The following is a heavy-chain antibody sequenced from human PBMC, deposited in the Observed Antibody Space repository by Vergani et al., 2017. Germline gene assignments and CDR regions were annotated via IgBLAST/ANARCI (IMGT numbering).Heavy chain of an antibody. CDR3: AREIAGDSSGYYYGYFDY. CDR2: ISWNSGSI. D-gene: IGHD3-22*01. J-gene: IGHJ4*02. Sequence: EVQLVESGGGLVQPGRSLRLSCAASGFTFDDYAMHWVRQAPGKGLEWVSGISWNSGSIGYADSVKGRFTISRDNAKNSLYLQMNSLRAEDTALYYCAREIAGDSSGYYYGYFDYWGQGTLVTVSS. V-gene: IGHV3-9*01. CDR1: GFTFDDYA.